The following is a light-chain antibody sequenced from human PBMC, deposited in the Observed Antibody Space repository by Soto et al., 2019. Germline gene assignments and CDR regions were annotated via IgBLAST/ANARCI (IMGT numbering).Light chain of an antibody. CDR2: GNS. J-gene: IGLJ1*01. V-gene: IGLV1-40*01. CDR3: QSYDSSLRGV. CDR1: NIEPNFD. Sequence: QSVLTQPPSVSGAPGQRVTISCSNIEPNFDVLWYQQIPGTAPKLLIYGNSNRPSGVPDRFSGSKSGTSASLAITGLQAEDEADYYCQSYDSSLRGVFGTGTKLTVL.